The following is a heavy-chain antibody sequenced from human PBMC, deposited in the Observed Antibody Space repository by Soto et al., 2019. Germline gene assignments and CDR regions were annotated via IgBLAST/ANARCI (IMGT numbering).Heavy chain of an antibody. CDR3: ARSGYSYGTRVDAFDI. Sequence: SVKVSCKASGGTFSSYTISWVRQAPGQGLEWMGRIIPILGIANYAQKFQGRVTITADKSTSTAYMELSSLRSEDTAVYYCARSGYSYGTRVDAFDIWGQGTMVTVSS. D-gene: IGHD5-18*01. CDR1: GGTFSSYT. V-gene: IGHV1-69*02. J-gene: IGHJ3*02. CDR2: IIPILGIA.